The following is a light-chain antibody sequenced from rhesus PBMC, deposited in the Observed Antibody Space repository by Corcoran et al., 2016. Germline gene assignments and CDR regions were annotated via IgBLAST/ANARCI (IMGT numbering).Light chain of an antibody. Sequence: DIQMTQSPSFLSASVGDRVTVTCRASQGINRELSWYQQKPWRAPTLLIYTASSLQTGVSSRFSGSGAGIDYSLTISILQPEDVATYCCLQDHTTPYSFGQGTKVEIK. CDR1: QGINRE. CDR3: LQDHTTPYS. CDR2: TAS. V-gene: IGKV1-94*01. J-gene: IGKJ2*01.